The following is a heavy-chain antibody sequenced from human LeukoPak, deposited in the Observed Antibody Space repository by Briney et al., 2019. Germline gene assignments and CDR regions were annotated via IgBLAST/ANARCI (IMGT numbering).Heavy chain of an antibody. V-gene: IGHV3-20*04. Sequence: GGSLRLSCAASGFTFDDYGMSWVRQAPGKGLEWVSGINWNGGSTGYADSVKGRSTISRDNAKNSLYLQMNSLRAEDTALYYCARDPYGGHYYYYYMDVWGKGTTVTVSS. CDR2: INWNGGST. CDR3: ARDPYGGHYYYYYMDV. CDR1: GFTFDDYG. D-gene: IGHD3-10*01. J-gene: IGHJ6*03.